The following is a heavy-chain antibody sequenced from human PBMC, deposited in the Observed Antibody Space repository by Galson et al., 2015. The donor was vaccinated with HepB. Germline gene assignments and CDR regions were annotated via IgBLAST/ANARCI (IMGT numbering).Heavy chain of an antibody. Sequence: SVKVSCKASGYTFTSYDINWVRQATGQGLEWMGWMNPNSGNTGYAQKFQGRVTMTRNTSISTAYMELSSLRSEDTAVYYCARDPPPGYGSGDGLLDYWGQGTLVTVSS. CDR2: MNPNSGNT. J-gene: IGHJ4*02. V-gene: IGHV1-8*01. CDR1: GYTFTSYD. CDR3: ARDPPPGYGSGDGLLDY. D-gene: IGHD3-10*01.